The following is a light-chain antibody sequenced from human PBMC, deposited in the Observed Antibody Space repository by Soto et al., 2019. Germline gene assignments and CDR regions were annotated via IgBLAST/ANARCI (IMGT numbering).Light chain of an antibody. J-gene: IGKJ3*01. CDR1: QSVTNNY. CDR2: GAS. CDR3: QLDGSSGPST. V-gene: IGKV3-20*01. Sequence: EIVLTQSPGTLSLSPGERATLSCRASQSVTNNYLAWSQQRPGQAPKLLIYGASNRPTGIPDRFSGSGSGTDVTLTISRLDPEDFAVYYCQLDGSSGPSTFGPETKVYIK.